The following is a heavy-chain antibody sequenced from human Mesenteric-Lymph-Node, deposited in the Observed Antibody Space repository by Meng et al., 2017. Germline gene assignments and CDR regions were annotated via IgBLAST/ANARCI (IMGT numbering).Heavy chain of an antibody. Sequence: SCTVSGGSISNNNYYWSWIRQPGGKGLEWIGRIFTSASTNYNPSLKSRVTMSIDTSKNQFSLKLSSVTAADTAVYYCARGGLRGYIVGHVLDDWGQGTLVTVSS. CDR2: IFTSAST. J-gene: IGHJ4*02. D-gene: IGHD5-18*01. V-gene: IGHV4-61*02. CDR3: ARGGLRGYIVGHVLDD. CDR1: GGSISNNNYY.